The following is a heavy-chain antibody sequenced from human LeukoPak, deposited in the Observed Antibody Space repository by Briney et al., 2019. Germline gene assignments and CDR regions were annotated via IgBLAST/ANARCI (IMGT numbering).Heavy chain of an antibody. CDR2: ISGSGGST. CDR1: GFTFSSYG. V-gene: IGHV3-23*01. D-gene: IGHD3-3*01. Sequence: GGSLRLSCAASGFTFSSYGMSWVRQAPGKGLEWVSAISGSGGSTYYADSVKGRFTISRDNSKNTLYLQMNSLRAEDTAVYYCATHVLPYYDFWSGYSYFDYWGQGTLVTVSS. CDR3: ATHVLPYYDFWSGYSYFDY. J-gene: IGHJ4*02.